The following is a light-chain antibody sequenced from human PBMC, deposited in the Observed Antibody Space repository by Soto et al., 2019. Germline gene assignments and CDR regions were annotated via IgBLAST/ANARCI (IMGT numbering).Light chain of an antibody. J-gene: IGLJ1*01. CDR2: DVN. Sequence: QSALTQPASVSGSPGQSITISCTGTRSDVGAYNYVSWYQRHPGKGPKLLIYDVNSRPSGVPERFSGSKSGNTASLTISGLQAEDEADYFCCSYAGGYIYLFGTGTKLTVL. V-gene: IGLV2-11*01. CDR3: CSYAGGYIYL. CDR1: RSDVGAYNY.